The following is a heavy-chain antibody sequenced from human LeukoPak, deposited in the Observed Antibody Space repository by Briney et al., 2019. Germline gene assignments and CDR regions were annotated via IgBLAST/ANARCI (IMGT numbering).Heavy chain of an antibody. Sequence: GGSLRLSCAASGFTFNSYSMNWVRQAPGKGLEWVSSISSSSSYIYYADSVKGRFTISRDNAKNSLYLQMNSLRAEDTAVYYCARGSILTGFLWGQGTLVTVSS. CDR1: GFTFNSYS. D-gene: IGHD3-9*01. J-gene: IGHJ4*02. CDR3: ARGSILTGFL. V-gene: IGHV3-21*01. CDR2: ISSSSSYI.